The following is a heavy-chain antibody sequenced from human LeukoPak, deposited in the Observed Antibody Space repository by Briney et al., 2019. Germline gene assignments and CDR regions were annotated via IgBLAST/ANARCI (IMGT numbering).Heavy chain of an antibody. D-gene: IGHD4-17*01. CDR1: GGSISSGGYY. Sequence: SETLSLTCTVSGGSISSGGYYWSWIRQHPGKGLEWIGYIYCSGSTYYNSSLKSRVTISVDTSKNQFSLKLSSVTAADTAVYYCARTPRDDYGDSFDYWGQGTLVTVSS. V-gene: IGHV4-31*03. J-gene: IGHJ4*02. CDR3: ARTPRDDYGDSFDY. CDR2: IYCSGST.